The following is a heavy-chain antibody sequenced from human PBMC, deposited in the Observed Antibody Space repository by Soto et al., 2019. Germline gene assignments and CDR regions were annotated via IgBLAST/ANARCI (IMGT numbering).Heavy chain of an antibody. CDR1: GYTFTSYG. Sequence: QVHLVQSGAEVKKPGASVKVSCKGSGYTFTSYGITWVRQAPGQGLEWMGWISAHNGNTDYAQRLQGRVTVTGDTSTSTAYMELRSLTSDDTAVYYCARGRYGDYWGQGALVTVSS. CDR2: ISAHNGNT. V-gene: IGHV1-18*01. J-gene: IGHJ4*02. D-gene: IGHD1-1*01. CDR3: ARGRYGDY.